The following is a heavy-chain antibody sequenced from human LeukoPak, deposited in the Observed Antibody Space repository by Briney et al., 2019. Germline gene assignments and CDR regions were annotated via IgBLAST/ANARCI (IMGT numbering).Heavy chain of an antibody. CDR1: GDSIGSCY. J-gene: IGHJ4*02. CDR2: ISYRGRT. D-gene: IGHD3-10*01. Sequence: PSETLTLACTVSGDSIGSCYWTWIRQPPGKGLEWLASISYRGRTNSNPSLKSRVTISVDTSKNQFSLKLSSVTAADTAVYYCARHMVRGAEIDYWGQGTLVTVSS. CDR3: ARHMVRGAEIDY. V-gene: IGHV4-59*08.